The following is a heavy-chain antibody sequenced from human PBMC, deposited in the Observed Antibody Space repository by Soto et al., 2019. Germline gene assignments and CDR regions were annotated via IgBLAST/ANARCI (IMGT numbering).Heavy chain of an antibody. Sequence: LRLSCEASGFTFSKFDMHWVRQPTGKGLEWVSTIGISGDTYYAVSVKGRFTISRDNAKNSLSLQMNSLRAGDTALYFCARGQEVGAHFFDSWGQGTQVTVSS. D-gene: IGHD2-15*01. CDR2: IGISGDT. CDR1: GFTFSKFD. CDR3: ARGQEVGAHFFDS. J-gene: IGHJ4*02. V-gene: IGHV3-13*04.